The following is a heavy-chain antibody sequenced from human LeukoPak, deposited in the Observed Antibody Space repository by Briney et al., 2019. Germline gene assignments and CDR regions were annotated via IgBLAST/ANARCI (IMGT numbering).Heavy chain of an antibody. Sequence: SGPTLFNPTQPLTLTCTFSGFSLRTSGVGVGWIRQPPGKALEWLALLYWNDDKRYSPSLKSRLTITKDTSKNQVVLTMTNMDPVDTATYYCAHRRALQYSSGWYHGIQHWGQGTLVTVSS. V-gene: IGHV2-5*01. CDR2: LYWNDDK. CDR3: AHRRALQYSSGWYHGIQH. CDR1: GFSLRTSGVG. D-gene: IGHD6-19*01. J-gene: IGHJ1*01.